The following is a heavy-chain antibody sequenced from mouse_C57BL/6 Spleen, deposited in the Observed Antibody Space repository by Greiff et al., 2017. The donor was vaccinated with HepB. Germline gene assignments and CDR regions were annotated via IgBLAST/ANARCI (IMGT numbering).Heavy chain of an antibody. Sequence: EVQVVESEGGLVQPGSSMKLSCTASGFTFSDYYMAWVRQVPEKGLEWVANINYDGSSTYYLDSLKSRFIISRDNAKNILYLQMSSLKSEDTATYYCARSWVTDAMDYWGQGTSVTVSS. D-gene: IGHD2-2*01. CDR3: ARSWVTDAMDY. V-gene: IGHV5-16*01. J-gene: IGHJ4*01. CDR1: GFTFSDYY. CDR2: INYDGSST.